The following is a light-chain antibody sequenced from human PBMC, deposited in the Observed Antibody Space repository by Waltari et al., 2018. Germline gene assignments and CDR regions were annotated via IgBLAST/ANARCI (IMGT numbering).Light chain of an antibody. CDR1: SGHSTYA. Sequence: QLVLTQSPSASASLGASVNLTCTLSSGHSTYAIAWHQQQPEKGPRYLMKVNSDGSHTKGDGIPDHFSGSSSGAERYRTISGLQSDDGADYYCQTWGLGIVIFGGGTKLTVL. CDR3: QTWGLGIVI. CDR2: VNSDGSH. V-gene: IGLV4-69*01. J-gene: IGLJ2*01.